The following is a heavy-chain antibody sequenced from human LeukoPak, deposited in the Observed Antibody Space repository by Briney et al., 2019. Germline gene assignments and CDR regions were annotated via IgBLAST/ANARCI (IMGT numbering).Heavy chain of an antibody. V-gene: IGHV1-2*02. D-gene: IGHD3-22*01. CDR1: GYTFTGYY. CDR2: INPNSGGT. CDR3: ARVGDYYDSSGDFDY. Sequence: ASVKVSCKASGYTFTGYYMHWVRQAPGQRLEWMGWINPNSGGTNYAQKFQGRVTMTRDTFISTAYMELSRLRSDDTAVYYCARVGDYYDSSGDFDYWGQGTLVTVSS. J-gene: IGHJ4*02.